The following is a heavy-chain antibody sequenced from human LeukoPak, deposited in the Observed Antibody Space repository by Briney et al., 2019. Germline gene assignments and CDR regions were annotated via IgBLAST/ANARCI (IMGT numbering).Heavy chain of an antibody. CDR1: GYSISSGYY. D-gene: IGHD3-22*01. CDR2: IYHSGST. V-gene: IGHV4-38-2*02. CDR3: ARDRSSGYYPFFDY. J-gene: IGHJ4*02. Sequence: SETLSLTCTVSGYSISSGYYWGWIRQPPGKGLEWIGSIYHSGSTYYNPSLKSRVTISVNTSKNQFSLKLSSVTAADTAVYYCARDRSSGYYPFFDYWGQGTLVTVSS.